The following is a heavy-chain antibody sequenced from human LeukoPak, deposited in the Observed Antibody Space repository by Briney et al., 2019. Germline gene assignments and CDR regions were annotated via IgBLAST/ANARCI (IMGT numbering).Heavy chain of an antibody. Sequence: GGSLRLSCTASGFTFSRYGMHWVRQAPGNGLEWVAVIWSDGSNQKYADSVKGRFTISRDNSKNTLYLQMNSLRAEDTAVCYCATDQGASPFDYWGQGTLVTVSS. CDR1: GFTFSRYG. J-gene: IGHJ4*02. D-gene: IGHD4/OR15-4a*01. V-gene: IGHV3-33*01. CDR2: IWSDGSNQ. CDR3: ATDQGASPFDY.